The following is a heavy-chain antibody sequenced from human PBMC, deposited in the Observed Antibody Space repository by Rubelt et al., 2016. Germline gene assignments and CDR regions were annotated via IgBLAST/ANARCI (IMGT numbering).Heavy chain of an antibody. V-gene: IGHV3-23*01. J-gene: IGHJ4*02. CDR3: ARGGGSGWPFEY. Sequence: ASGFVFSSYAMSWVRQAPGKGLEWVSGTSGDGKNKYYADSVRGRFTISRDNSKNTLDLHMDSLRAEDTAVYYCARGGGSGWPFEYWGQGTLVTVSS. CDR1: GFVFSSYA. CDR2: TSGDGKNK. D-gene: IGHD6-19*01.